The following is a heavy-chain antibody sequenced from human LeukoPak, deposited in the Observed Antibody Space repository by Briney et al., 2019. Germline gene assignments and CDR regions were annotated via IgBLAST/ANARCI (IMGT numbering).Heavy chain of an antibody. V-gene: IGHV3-23*01. J-gene: IGHJ4*02. Sequence: GGSLRLSCAASGFTFSSYGMSWVRQAPGKGLEWVSAISGSGGSTYYADSVKGRFTISRDNSKNTLYLQMNSLRAEDTAVYYCAKGGYGYGGPADYWGQGTLVTVSS. CDR2: ISGSGGST. CDR3: AKGGYGYGGPADY. CDR1: GFTFSSYG. D-gene: IGHD5-18*01.